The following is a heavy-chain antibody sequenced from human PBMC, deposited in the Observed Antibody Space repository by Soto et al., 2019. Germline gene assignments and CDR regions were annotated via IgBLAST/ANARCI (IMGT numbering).Heavy chain of an antibody. CDR2: IYWTDVK. D-gene: IGHD3-10*01. CDR1: GFSLSTSGVG. V-gene: IGHV2-5*01. CDR3: PRKSGSTSHQDY. Sequence: SGPTLVNPTQTLTLTCTFSGFSLSTSGVGVGRIRQPPGKALEWLALIYWTDVKAYSPSLQGSLSITKYTSKSQVVLTITNMDPVDTATYYCPRKSGSTSHQDYWGHGTLVTVSS. J-gene: IGHJ4*01.